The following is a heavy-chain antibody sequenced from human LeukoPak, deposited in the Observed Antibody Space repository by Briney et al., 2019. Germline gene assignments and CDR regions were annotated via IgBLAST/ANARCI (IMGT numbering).Heavy chain of an antibody. D-gene: IGHD2-15*01. CDR2: IIPIFGTA. J-gene: IGHJ4*02. Sequence: SVKVSCKASGGTFSSYAISWVRQAPGQVLEWMGGIIPIFGTANYAQKFQCRVTITADKSTSTAYMELSSLRSEDTAVYYCAREVSSVVAAYYAYWGQGTLVTVSS. V-gene: IGHV1-69*06. CDR1: GGTFSSYA. CDR3: AREVSSVVAAYYAY.